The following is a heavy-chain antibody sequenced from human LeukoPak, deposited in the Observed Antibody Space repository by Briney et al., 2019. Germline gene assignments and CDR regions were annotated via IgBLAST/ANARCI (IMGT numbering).Heavy chain of an antibody. CDR1: GGSISSYY. V-gene: IGHV4-59*01. J-gene: IGHJ4*02. CDR2: IYYSGST. D-gene: IGHD2-15*01. CDR3: ARLGSNLVAANY. Sequence: SETLSLTCTVSGGSISSYYWSWIRQPPGKGLEWIGYIYYSGSTNYNPYLKSRVTISVDTSKNQFSLKLSSVTAADTAVYYCARLGSNLVAANYWGQGTLVTVSS.